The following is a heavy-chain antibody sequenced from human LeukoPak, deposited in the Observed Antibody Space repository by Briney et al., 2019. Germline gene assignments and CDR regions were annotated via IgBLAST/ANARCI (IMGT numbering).Heavy chain of an antibody. CDR3: ARDGGLERPFGMDV. V-gene: IGHV4-31*03. Sequence: SETLSLTGTVPGGSISSGGYYWSWIRQHPGKGLEWIGYIYYSGSTYYSPSLKSRVTISVDTSKNQFSLKLSSVTAADTAVYYCARDGGLERPFGMDVWGQGTTVTVSS. D-gene: IGHD1-1*01. CDR1: GGSISSGGYY. J-gene: IGHJ6*02. CDR2: IYYSGST.